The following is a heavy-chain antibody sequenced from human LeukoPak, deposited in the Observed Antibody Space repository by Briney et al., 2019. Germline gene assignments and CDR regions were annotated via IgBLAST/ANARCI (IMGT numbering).Heavy chain of an antibody. Sequence: QTGGSLRLSCAASGFTFSSYWMSWVRQAPGKGLEWVANIKQDGSEKYYVDSVKGRFTISRDNAKNSLYLQMNSLRAEDTAVYYCSRDGGTGHFDYWGQGTLVTVSS. CDR3: SRDGGTGHFDY. V-gene: IGHV3-7*01. D-gene: IGHD3-10*01. CDR2: IKQDGSEK. CDR1: GFTFSSYW. J-gene: IGHJ4*02.